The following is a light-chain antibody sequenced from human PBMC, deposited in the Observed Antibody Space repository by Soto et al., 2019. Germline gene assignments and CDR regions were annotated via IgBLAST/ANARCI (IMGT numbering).Light chain of an antibody. Sequence: DIQMTQSPSSLSASVGDRVTINCRASQSISTYLNWYQQKPGKAPKLLIYAASSLQSGVPLRFSGSGSGTDFTRTISSLQPEDFATYYCQQIDSTPYTFGQGTNLEIK. J-gene: IGKJ2*01. CDR3: QQIDSTPYT. CDR2: AAS. V-gene: IGKV1-39*01. CDR1: QSISTY.